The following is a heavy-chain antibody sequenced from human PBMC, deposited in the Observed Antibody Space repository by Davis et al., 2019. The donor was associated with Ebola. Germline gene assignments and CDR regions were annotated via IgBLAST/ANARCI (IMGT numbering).Heavy chain of an antibody. D-gene: IGHD6-13*01. CDR1: GGSTSSSNW. Sequence: SETLSLTCAVSGGSTSSSNWWSWVRQPPGKGLEWIGEIYHSGSTNYNPSLKSRVTISVDKSKNQFSLKLSSVTAADTAVYYCARAGSSWSYFDYWGQGTLVTVSS. J-gene: IGHJ4*02. CDR2: IYHSGST. V-gene: IGHV4-4*02. CDR3: ARAGSSWSYFDY.